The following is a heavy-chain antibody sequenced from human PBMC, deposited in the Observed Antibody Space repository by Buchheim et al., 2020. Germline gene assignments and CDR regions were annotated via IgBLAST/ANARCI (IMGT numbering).Heavy chain of an antibody. Sequence: EVQLLASGGGLVQPGGSLRLSCAASGFTFSDHYMNWVRQAPGKGLEWVGRTRNKANSYTTKYAASVKGRFTISRDDSKNSLYMQMNSLKTEDTAVYYCARLKSHYDFWSGYSSLFGMDVWGQGTT. V-gene: IGHV3-72*01. D-gene: IGHD3-3*01. CDR2: TRNKANSYTT. CDR3: ARLKSHYDFWSGYSSLFGMDV. J-gene: IGHJ6*02. CDR1: GFTFSDHY.